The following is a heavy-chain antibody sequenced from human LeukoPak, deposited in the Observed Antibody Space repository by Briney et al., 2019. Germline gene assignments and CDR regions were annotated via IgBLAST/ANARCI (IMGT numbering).Heavy chain of an antibody. CDR2: INHSGAT. D-gene: IGHD4-17*01. Sequence: SETLSHTCAVYGGSLSGYYWSWIRQPPGKGLEWMGEINHSGATNHNPSIKSRVTIAVDTSKNQFSLRLSSVTAADTAMYYCARGIYGVYYFDYWGQGALVTVSS. V-gene: IGHV4-34*01. J-gene: IGHJ4*02. CDR3: ARGIYGVYYFDY. CDR1: GGSLSGYY.